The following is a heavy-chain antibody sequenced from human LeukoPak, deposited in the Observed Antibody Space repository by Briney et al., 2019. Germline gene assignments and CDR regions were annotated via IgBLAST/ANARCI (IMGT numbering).Heavy chain of an antibody. CDR1: GYSMSSGYY. CDR3: AGQGQSEYFDP. D-gene: IGHD2/OR15-2a*01. Sequence: SETLSLTCAVSGYSMSSGYYWGWIRQPPGKGLEWIGSIYHSGSTYYNPSLKSRVTILVDTSKNQFSLKLSSVTAADTAVYYCAGQGQSEYFDPWGQGTLVTVSS. J-gene: IGHJ5*02. V-gene: IGHV4-38-2*01. CDR2: IYHSGST.